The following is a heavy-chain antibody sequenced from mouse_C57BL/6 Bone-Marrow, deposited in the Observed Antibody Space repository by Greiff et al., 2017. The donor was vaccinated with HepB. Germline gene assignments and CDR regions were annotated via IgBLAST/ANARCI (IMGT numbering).Heavy chain of an antibody. Sequence: VQLQESGAELARPGASVKLSCKASGYTFTSYGISWVKQRTGQGLEWIGEIYPRSGNTYYNEKFKGKAILTADKSSSTAYMELRSLTSEDSAVYFCARPGSSLGYFDYWGQGTTLTVSS. CDR2: IYPRSGNT. CDR3: ARPGSSLGYFDY. V-gene: IGHV1-81*01. J-gene: IGHJ2*01. D-gene: IGHD1-1*01. CDR1: GYTFTSYG.